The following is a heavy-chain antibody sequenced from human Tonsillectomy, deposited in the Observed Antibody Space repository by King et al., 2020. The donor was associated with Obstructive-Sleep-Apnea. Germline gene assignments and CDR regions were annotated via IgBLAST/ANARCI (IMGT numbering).Heavy chain of an antibody. V-gene: IGHV4-59*08. CDR2: ISDSGGT. CDR1: GGSINNYY. J-gene: IGHJ5*02. CDR3: ARQIDGGFWEGRRFDP. Sequence: VQLQESGPGLVKPSENLSLTCTVSGGSINNYYWSWIRQPPGKGLEWIGYISDSGGTNYNASLKSRLTILVDTSKNQLSLKLSSLTAADTAVYYCARQIDGGFWEGRRFDPWGQGTLVTVSS. D-gene: IGHD1-26*01.